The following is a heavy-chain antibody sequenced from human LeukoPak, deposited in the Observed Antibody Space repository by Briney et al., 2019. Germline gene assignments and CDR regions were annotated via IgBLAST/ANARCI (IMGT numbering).Heavy chain of an antibody. CDR3: ARDLRDAFDI. V-gene: IGHV4-39*07. Sequence: SETLSLTCTVSGDSISSNSYYWGWIRQPPGKGLEWIGSIYYSGSTYYNPSLKSRVTISVDTSKNQFSLKLSSVTAADTAVYYCARDLRDAFDIWGQGTMVTVSS. J-gene: IGHJ3*02. CDR2: IYYSGST. CDR1: GDSISSNSYY.